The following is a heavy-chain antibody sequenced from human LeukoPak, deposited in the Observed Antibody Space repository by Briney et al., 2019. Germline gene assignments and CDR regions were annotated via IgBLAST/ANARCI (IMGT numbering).Heavy chain of an antibody. D-gene: IGHD3-22*01. CDR3: ARHSYYYDSSGYYRDGYYYYYMDV. Sequence: GESLKISCKGSGYSFTSYWIGWVRQMPGKGLEWMGIIYPGDSDTRYSPSFQGQVTISADKSISTAYLQWSSLKASETAMYYCARHSYYYDSSGYYRDGYYYYYMDVWGKGTTVTVSS. CDR2: IYPGDSDT. V-gene: IGHV5-51*01. J-gene: IGHJ6*03. CDR1: GYSFTSYW.